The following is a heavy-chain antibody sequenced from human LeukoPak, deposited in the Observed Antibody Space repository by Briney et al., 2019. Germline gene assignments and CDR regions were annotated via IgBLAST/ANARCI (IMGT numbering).Heavy chain of an antibody. CDR2: ITWNSGSI. Sequence: GRSLRLSCAASGFTFDDYAMHWARQAPGKGLEWVSGITWNSGSIGYADSVRGRFTISRDNAKNSLYLQMNSLRGEDTALYYCTKSVGATIGSFDYWGQGTLVTVSS. J-gene: IGHJ4*02. CDR3: TKSVGATIGSFDY. CDR1: GFTFDDYA. V-gene: IGHV3-9*01. D-gene: IGHD1-26*01.